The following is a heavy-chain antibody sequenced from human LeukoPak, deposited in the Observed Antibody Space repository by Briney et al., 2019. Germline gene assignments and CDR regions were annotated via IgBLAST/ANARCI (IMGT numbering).Heavy chain of an antibody. V-gene: IGHV1-2*02. Sequence: ASVKVSCKASGYTFTCYYMHWVRQAPGQGLEWMGWINPNSGGTNYAQKFQGRVTMTRDTSISTAYMELSRLRSDDTAVYYCARGGLYCSSTSCYEDYYYYYYMDVWGKGTTVTISS. D-gene: IGHD2-2*01. CDR3: ARGGLYCSSTSCYEDYYYYYYMDV. CDR2: INPNSGGT. J-gene: IGHJ6*03. CDR1: GYTFTCYY.